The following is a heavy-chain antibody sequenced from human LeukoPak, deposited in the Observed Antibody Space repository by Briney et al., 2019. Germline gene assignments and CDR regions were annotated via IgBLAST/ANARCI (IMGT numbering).Heavy chain of an antibody. Sequence: GRSLRLSCTASGFTFGDYGMSWVRQAPGKGLEWVGFIQSRNYGGTTQHAASVKGRFTISRDDSKSIAYLQMNSLKTEDTAVYYCTASDHLYCSGISCHFDYWGQGTLVTVSS. V-gene: IGHV3-49*04. CDR1: GFTFGDYG. CDR2: IQSRNYGGTT. J-gene: IGHJ4*02. CDR3: TASDHLYCSGISCHFDY. D-gene: IGHD2-2*01.